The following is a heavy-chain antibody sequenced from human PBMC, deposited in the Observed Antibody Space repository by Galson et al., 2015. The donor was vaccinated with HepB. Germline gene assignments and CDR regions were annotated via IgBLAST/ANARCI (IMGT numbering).Heavy chain of an antibody. D-gene: IGHD2-15*01. CDR2: IYHSGST. Sequence: QVQLQESGPGLVKPSQTLSLTCAVSGGPISSSNWWSWVRQPPGQGLGWIGEIYHSGSTNYKPSLKSRGTLSVDKSKNQFSLKLSSVTAADTAVYYCARAGGYCSGGSCYFRYYYGMDVWGQGTTATVSS. CDR1: GGPISSSNW. CDR3: ARAGGYCSGGSCYFRYYYGMDV. J-gene: IGHJ6*02. V-gene: IGHV4-4*02.